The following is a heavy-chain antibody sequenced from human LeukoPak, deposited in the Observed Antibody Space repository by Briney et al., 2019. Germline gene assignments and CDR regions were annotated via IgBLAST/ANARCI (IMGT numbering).Heavy chain of an antibody. V-gene: IGHV3-21*01. CDR3: ARDPTASDRPRPQPTYFDY. CDR1: GFTFSSYS. CDR2: ISSSSSYI. D-gene: IGHD2-2*01. J-gene: IGHJ4*02. Sequence: GGSLRLSCAASGFTFSSYSMNWVRQAPGKGLEWVSSISSSSSYIYYADSVKGRFTISRDNAKNSLYLQMNSLRAEDTAVYYCARDPTASDRPRPQPTYFDYWGQGTLVTVSS.